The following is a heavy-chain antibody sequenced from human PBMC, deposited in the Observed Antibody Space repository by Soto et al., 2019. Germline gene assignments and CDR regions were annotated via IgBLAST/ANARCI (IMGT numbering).Heavy chain of an antibody. J-gene: IGHJ4*02. CDR3: ARGVDYDSSAYYFFF. Sequence: GASVKVSCKXSGGTFSRYALNWVRQAPGQGPEWMGGIVPIFGKPKYAQKFQGRVTITADESTSTAYMELSSLRSEDTAVYYCARGVDYDSSAYYFFFWGQGTLVTVSS. V-gene: IGHV1-69*13. CDR2: IVPIFGKP. D-gene: IGHD3-22*01. CDR1: GGTFSRYA.